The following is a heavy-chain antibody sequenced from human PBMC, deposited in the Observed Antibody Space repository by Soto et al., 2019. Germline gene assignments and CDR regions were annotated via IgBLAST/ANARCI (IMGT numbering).Heavy chain of an antibody. V-gene: IGHV3-7*01. J-gene: IGHJ4*02. CDR1: GFTFSSYY. CDR3: AKWGGAVSDC. D-gene: IGHD1-26*01. CDR2: INEDGSEK. Sequence: EVQLVESGGGLVQPGGSLRLSCAASGFTFSSYYMSWVRQAQGKGLEWVANINEDGSEKYYVDSVKGRFSVSRDNAKSSLYLQMNSLRAEDAAVYYCAKWGGAVSDCWGQGTLVTVSS.